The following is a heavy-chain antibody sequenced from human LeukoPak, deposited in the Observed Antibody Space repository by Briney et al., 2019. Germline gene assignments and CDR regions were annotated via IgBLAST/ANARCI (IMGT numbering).Heavy chain of an antibody. J-gene: IGHJ4*02. CDR3: ARDDDSSGWYRGGYYFDY. CDR1: GCTFSSYS. Sequence: PGGSLRLSCAASGCTFSSYSMNWVRQAPGKGLEWVSSISSSSSYIYYADSVKGPFPISRDNAKNSLYPQMNSLRAEDTAVYYCARDDDSSGWYRGGYYFDYWGQGTLVTVSS. D-gene: IGHD6-19*01. V-gene: IGHV3-21*01. CDR2: ISSSSSYI.